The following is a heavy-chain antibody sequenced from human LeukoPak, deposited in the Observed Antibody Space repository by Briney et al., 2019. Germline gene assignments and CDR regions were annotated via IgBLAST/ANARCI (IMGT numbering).Heavy chain of an antibody. V-gene: IGHV5-51*01. J-gene: IGHJ4*02. CDR1: GYKFTNYW. CDR3: ARALRTGQGDYVPVL. Sequence: GESLKISCKASGYKFTNYWIGWVRQMPGKGLEWMTIIYPGDSETRYSPSFQGQVTISADKSIGTTYLQWNSLKASDTAMYYCARALRTGQGDYVPVLWGQGTLVIVSS. D-gene: IGHD4-17*01. CDR2: IYPGDSET.